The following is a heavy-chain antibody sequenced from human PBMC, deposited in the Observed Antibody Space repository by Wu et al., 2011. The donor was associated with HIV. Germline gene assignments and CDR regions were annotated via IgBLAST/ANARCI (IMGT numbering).Heavy chain of an antibody. D-gene: IGHD7-27*01. Sequence: QVQLVQSGAEVKKPGASVKVSCKASGYIFTSYYMHWVRQAPGQGLEWMGIIDPSGGSTSYAQKLQGRATMTRDTSTSTVYMELSSLRSDDTAVYYCAGETGFSHFDFWGQGPWSPSPQ. J-gene: IGHJ4*02. V-gene: IGHV1-46*04. CDR2: IDPSGGST. CDR3: AGETGFSHFDF. CDR1: GYIFTSYY.